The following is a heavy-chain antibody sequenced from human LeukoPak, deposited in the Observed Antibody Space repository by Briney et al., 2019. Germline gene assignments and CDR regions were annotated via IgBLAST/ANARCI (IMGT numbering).Heavy chain of an antibody. CDR3: AFLGYGSGFNSGY. CDR1: GFTFSSYE. Sequence: PGGSLRLSCAASGFTFSSYEMNWVRRAPGKGLEWVSYISSSGSTIYYADSVKGRFTISRDNAKNSLYLQMNSLRAEDTAVYYCAFLGYGSGFNSGYWGQGTLVTVSS. D-gene: IGHD3-10*01. J-gene: IGHJ4*02. CDR2: ISSSGSTI. V-gene: IGHV3-48*03.